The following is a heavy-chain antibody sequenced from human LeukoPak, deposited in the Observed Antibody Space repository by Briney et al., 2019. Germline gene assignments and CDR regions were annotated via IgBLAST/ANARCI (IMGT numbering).Heavy chain of an antibody. V-gene: IGHV3-20*04. CDR1: GFTLSSYW. Sequence: GGSLRLSCAASGFTLSSYWMSWVRQAPGKGLEWVSGINWNGGSTGYADSVKGRFTISRDNAKNSLYLQMNSLRAEDTALYYCARAKAAAAENAFDIWGQGTMVTVSS. CDR2: INWNGGST. CDR3: ARAKAAAAENAFDI. D-gene: IGHD6-13*01. J-gene: IGHJ3*02.